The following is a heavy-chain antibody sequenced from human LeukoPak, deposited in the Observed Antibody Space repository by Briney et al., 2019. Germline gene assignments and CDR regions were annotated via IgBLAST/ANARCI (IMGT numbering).Heavy chain of an antibody. CDR1: GFTSHDYG. Sequence: GGSLRLSCAASGFTSHDYGMTWVRQAPGTGLEWVSSINWDGDSTGYVDSVKGRFTISRDNAKNSLYLQMHDLRAEDTALYYCARSQSPSIVTTASDYWGQGTRVTVSS. D-gene: IGHD4-11*01. CDR3: ARSQSPSIVTTASDY. J-gene: IGHJ4*02. V-gene: IGHV3-20*04. CDR2: INWDGDST.